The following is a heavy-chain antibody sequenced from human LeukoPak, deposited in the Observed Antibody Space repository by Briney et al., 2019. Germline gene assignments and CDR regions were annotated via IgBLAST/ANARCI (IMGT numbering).Heavy chain of an antibody. J-gene: IGHJ4*02. CDR3: ARHYGSGSYYRNAYFDY. V-gene: IGHV4-34*01. D-gene: IGHD3-10*01. Sequence: SETLSLTCAVYGGSFSGYYWSWIRQPPGKGLEWIGEINHSGSTNYNPSLKSRGTISVDTSKNQFSLKLSSVTAADTAVYYCARHYGSGSYYRNAYFDYWGQGTLVTVSS. CDR1: GGSFSGYY. CDR2: INHSGST.